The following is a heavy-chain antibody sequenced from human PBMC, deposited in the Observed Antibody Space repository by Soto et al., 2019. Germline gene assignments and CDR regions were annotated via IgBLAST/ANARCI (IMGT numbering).Heavy chain of an antibody. CDR2: INPNSGGT. Sequence: ASVKVSCKASGYTFTGYYMHWVRQAPGQGLEWMGWINPNSGGTNYAQKFQGWVTMTRDTSISTAYMELSRLRSDDTAVYYCAREEYSGYDVRAEFDYWGQGTLVTVSS. J-gene: IGHJ4*02. CDR1: GYTFTGYY. D-gene: IGHD5-12*01. V-gene: IGHV1-2*04. CDR3: AREEYSGYDVRAEFDY.